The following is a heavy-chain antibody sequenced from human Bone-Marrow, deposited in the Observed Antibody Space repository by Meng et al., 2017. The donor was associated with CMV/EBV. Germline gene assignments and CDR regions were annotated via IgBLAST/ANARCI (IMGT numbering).Heavy chain of an antibody. Sequence: GESLKISCAASGFTVSSNYMSWVRQAPGKGLEWVSVIYSGGSTYYADSVKGRFTISRDNSKNTLYLQMNSLRAEDTAVYYWARDLVGYNTIDDGGQGTLVTVSS. J-gene: IGHJ4*02. D-gene: IGHD5-24*01. V-gene: IGHV3-53*01. CDR2: IYSGGST. CDR3: ARDLVGYNTIDD. CDR1: GFTVSSNY.